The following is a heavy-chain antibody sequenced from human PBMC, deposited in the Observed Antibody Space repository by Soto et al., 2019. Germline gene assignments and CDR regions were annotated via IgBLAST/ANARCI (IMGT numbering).Heavy chain of an antibody. D-gene: IGHD5-12*01. J-gene: IGHJ5*02. Sequence: GASVKVSCKASGYTFTSYGISWVRQAPGQGLEWMGWISAYNGNTNYAQKLQGRVTMTTDTSTSTAYMELRSLRSDDTAVYYCARSQAPGWLLVTRWFDPWGQGTLVTV. CDR2: ISAYNGNT. V-gene: IGHV1-18*01. CDR1: GYTFTSYG. CDR3: ARSQAPGWLLVTRWFDP.